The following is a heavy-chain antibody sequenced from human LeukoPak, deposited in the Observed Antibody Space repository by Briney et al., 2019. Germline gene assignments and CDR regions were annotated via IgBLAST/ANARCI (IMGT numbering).Heavy chain of an antibody. CDR1: GFTFSSYW. D-gene: IGHD6-19*01. CDR3: ARGLVAGSFDY. Sequence: GGSLRLSCAGSGFTFSSYWMSWVRQAPGKGLEWVANIKQHGSEKYYVDSVKGRFTISRDDTKNSLYLQMNSLRAEDTAVYYCARGLVAGSFDYWGQGTLVTVSS. V-gene: IGHV3-7*01. CDR2: IKQHGSEK. J-gene: IGHJ4*02.